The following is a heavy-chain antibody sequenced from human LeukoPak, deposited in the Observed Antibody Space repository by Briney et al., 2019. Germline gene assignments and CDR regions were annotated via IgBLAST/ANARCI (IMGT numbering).Heavy chain of an antibody. J-gene: IGHJ5*02. D-gene: IGHD4-11*01. Sequence: PSETLSLTCSVSDGSFSSSSYYWAWIRQPPGKGLEWIASMFHSGSSYYNTSLKSRVTISIDTSKNNFSLRLSSVTAADTAVYYCARHVVHYSNSLEVSWLGPWGQATRVTVSS. V-gene: IGHV4-39*01. CDR1: DGSFSSSSYY. CDR3: ARHVVHYSNSLEVSWLGP. CDR2: MFHSGSS.